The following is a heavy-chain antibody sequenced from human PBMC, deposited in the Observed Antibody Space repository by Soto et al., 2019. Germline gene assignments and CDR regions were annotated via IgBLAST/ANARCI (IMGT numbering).Heavy chain of an antibody. J-gene: IGHJ6*02. Sequence: GASVKVSCKASGYTFTNYGISWVRQAPGQGLEWMGGIIPIFGTANYAQKFQGRVTITADESTSTAYMELSSLRSGDTAVYYCARSLRVVPAARSSLLRPGYYYYGMDVWGQGTTVTVSS. CDR3: ARSLRVVPAARSSLLRPGYYYYGMDV. CDR1: GYTFTNYG. CDR2: IIPIFGTA. D-gene: IGHD2-2*01. V-gene: IGHV1-69*13.